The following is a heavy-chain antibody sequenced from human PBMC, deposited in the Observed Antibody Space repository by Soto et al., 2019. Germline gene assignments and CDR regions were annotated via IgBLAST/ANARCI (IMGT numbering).Heavy chain of an antibody. D-gene: IGHD1-26*01. J-gene: IGHJ4*02. CDR1: GNTFTYRY. CDR3: AGGGAGSGPFTWELPDH. V-gene: IGHV1-45*02. Sequence: QMQLVQSGAEVKKTGSSVTVSCKALGNTFTYRYLHWVRQAPGQALEWMGWITPFSGDVXYAQKFQERVTITRDRSINTAYMQMSSLRSEDTAMYFCAGGGAGSGPFTWELPDHWGQGTLVTVSS. CDR2: ITPFSGDV.